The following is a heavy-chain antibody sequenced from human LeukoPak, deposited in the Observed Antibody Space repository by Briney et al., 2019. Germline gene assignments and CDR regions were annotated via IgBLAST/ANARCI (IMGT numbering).Heavy chain of an antibody. J-gene: IGHJ4*02. CDR3: ARIPEGQTAYFDY. CDR1: DYSISSGYF. V-gene: IGHV4-38-2*01. Sequence: SETLSLTCAVSDYSISSGYFWGWIRQPPGKEPQWIGSIYHSGRTYYNPSLKRRVTISVDTSKNQFSLKLISVTAADTAVYYCARIPEGQTAYFDYWGQGSLVAVSS. D-gene: IGHD2-21*02. CDR2: IYHSGRT.